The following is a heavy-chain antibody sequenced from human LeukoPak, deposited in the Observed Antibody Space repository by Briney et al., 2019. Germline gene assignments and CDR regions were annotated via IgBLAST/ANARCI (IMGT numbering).Heavy chain of an antibody. Sequence: ASVKVSCKASGYTFTSYDINWVRQATGQGLEWMGWMNPNSDNTGYAQKFQGRVTMTRNTSISTAYMELSSLRSEDTAVYYCARGLYDFWSGYYLGCWFDPWGQGTLVTVSS. J-gene: IGHJ5*02. CDR3: ARGLYDFWSGYYLGCWFDP. CDR2: MNPNSDNT. D-gene: IGHD3-3*01. V-gene: IGHV1-8*01. CDR1: GYTFTSYD.